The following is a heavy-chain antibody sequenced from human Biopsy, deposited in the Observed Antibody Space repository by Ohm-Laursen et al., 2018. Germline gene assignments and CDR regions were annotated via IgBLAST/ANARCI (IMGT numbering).Heavy chain of an antibody. V-gene: IGHV5-51*01. D-gene: IGHD6-6*01. CDR1: GYIFTNYW. J-gene: IGHJ5*01. CDR2: IFPSDSDS. Sequence: ESLKISCKGSGYIFTNYWIGWVRQVPGKGLGWVGIIFPSDSDSRYSPSFQGHVTMSADKSINTVYLHWSGLRDSDSAIYFCARHGSRGARQNWFDSWGQGTLVTV. CDR3: ARHGSRGARQNWFDS.